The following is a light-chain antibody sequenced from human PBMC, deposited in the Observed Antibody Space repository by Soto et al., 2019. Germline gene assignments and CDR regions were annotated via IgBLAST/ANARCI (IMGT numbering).Light chain of an antibody. J-gene: IGKJ1*01. CDR3: QQYGSSPRT. Sequence: ENLLTQSPGTLSLSPGEGATLSGRDSRGVSANYLAWYQQKPGQAPTIXIYGASSRATGIPDRFSGSGSGTDFTLTISRLEPEDFEVYYCQQYGSSPRTFGQGTKVDIK. CDR1: RGVSANY. V-gene: IGKV3-20*01. CDR2: GAS.